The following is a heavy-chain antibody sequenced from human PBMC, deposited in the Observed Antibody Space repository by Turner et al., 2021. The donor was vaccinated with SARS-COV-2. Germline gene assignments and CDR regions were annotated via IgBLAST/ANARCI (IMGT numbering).Heavy chain of an antibody. CDR3: ARHSPELRGDYFNY. Sequence: QVQLQESGPGLVKPSETLSLTCTVSGDSITSYYWSWIRQPPGKGLEWIGYIFYSGSTNYNPSLKSRVTISVDTSKNQFSLKLSSVTAADTAVYYCARHSPELRGDYFNYWGQGTLVTVSS. CDR2: IFYSGST. D-gene: IGHD1-26*01. V-gene: IGHV4-59*08. J-gene: IGHJ4*02. CDR1: GDSITSYY.